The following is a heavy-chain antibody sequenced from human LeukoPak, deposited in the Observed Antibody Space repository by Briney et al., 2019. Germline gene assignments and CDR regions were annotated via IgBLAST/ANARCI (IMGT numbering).Heavy chain of an antibody. J-gene: IGHJ1*01. V-gene: IGHV1-69*05. CDR3: ARDTQDSSGWYVSAEYFQH. Sequence: GASVKVSCKASGYTFTSYGISWVRQAPGQGLEWMGRIIPIFGTANYAQKFQGRVTITTDESTSTAYMELSSLRSEDTAVYYCARDTQDSSGWYVSAEYFQHWGQGTLVTVSS. CDR1: GYTFTSYG. CDR2: IIPIFGTA. D-gene: IGHD6-19*01.